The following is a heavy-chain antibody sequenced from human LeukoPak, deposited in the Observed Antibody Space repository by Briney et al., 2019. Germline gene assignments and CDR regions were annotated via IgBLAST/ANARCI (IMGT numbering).Heavy chain of an antibody. D-gene: IGHD2-21*02. CDR2: MNPNSGNT. V-gene: IGHV1-8*01. J-gene: IGHJ4*02. Sequence: ASAKVSCKASGYTFTSYDINWVRQATGQGLEWMGWMNPNSGNTGYAQKFQGRVTMTRNTSISTAYMELSSLRSEDTAVYYCAISRSRVVTAILNYWGQGTLVTVSS. CDR3: AISRSRVVTAILNY. CDR1: GYTFTSYD.